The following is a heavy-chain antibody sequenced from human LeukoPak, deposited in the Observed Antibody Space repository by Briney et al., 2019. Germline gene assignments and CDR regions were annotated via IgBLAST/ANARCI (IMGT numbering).Heavy chain of an antibody. Sequence: GGSLRLSCAASGFIFSDYWMTWVRQAPGKGLEWVANIKQDGSEKYYVDSVKGRFTISRDNAKNPLYLQMNSLRAEDTAVYYCATGAGAIDYWGQGTLVTVSS. V-gene: IGHV3-7*01. J-gene: IGHJ4*02. CDR1: GFIFSDYW. D-gene: IGHD1-26*01. CDR3: ATGAGAIDY. CDR2: IKQDGSEK.